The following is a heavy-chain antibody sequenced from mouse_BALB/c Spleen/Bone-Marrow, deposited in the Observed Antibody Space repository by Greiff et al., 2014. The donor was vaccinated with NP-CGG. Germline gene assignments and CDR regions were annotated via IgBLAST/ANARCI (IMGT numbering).Heavy chain of an antibody. CDR3: ARPNTTPFDY. CDR1: GYTFTDYH. V-gene: IGHV1-18*01. J-gene: IGHJ3*01. Sequence: EVKLMESGPELVKPGASVRIPCKASGYTFTDYHMDWVKQSHGKSLAWIGDIDPNNGTTIYNRNFKGKATLTVDKSSSTAYMELRSLTSEDTAVYYCARPNTTPFDYWGQGTLVTVSS. CDR2: IDPNNGTT. D-gene: IGHD2-12*01.